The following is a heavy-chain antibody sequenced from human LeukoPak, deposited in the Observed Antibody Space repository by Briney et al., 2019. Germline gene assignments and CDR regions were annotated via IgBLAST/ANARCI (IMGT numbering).Heavy chain of an antibody. Sequence: SVKVSCKASGGTFSSYAISWVRQAPGQGLEWMGGIIPIFGTANYAQKFQGRVTITSDESTSTAYMELSSLRSEDTAVYYCARGYSYGPHDDYWGQGTLVTVSS. CDR1: GGTFSSYA. D-gene: IGHD5-18*01. CDR3: ARGYSYGPHDDY. J-gene: IGHJ4*02. CDR2: IIPIFGTA. V-gene: IGHV1-69*01.